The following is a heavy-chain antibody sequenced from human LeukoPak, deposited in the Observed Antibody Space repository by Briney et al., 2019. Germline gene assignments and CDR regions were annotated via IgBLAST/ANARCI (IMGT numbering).Heavy chain of an antibody. Sequence: SETLSLTCTVSGVSVNYYYWTWIRQPPGKGLEWIGYISHSGSTDYNPSLKSRVTMSLDTSKNQFSLKLSSVTAADTAVYYCARHKEESGAYRPNDYWGQGTLVTVSS. J-gene: IGHJ4*02. D-gene: IGHD1-1*01. CDR1: GVSVNYYY. V-gene: IGHV4-59*02. CDR2: ISHSGST. CDR3: ARHKEESGAYRPNDY.